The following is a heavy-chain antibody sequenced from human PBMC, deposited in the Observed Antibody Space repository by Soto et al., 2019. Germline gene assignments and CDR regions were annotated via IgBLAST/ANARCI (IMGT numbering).Heavy chain of an antibody. CDR3: AKGRYDFCSPYYFDS. J-gene: IGHJ4*02. Sequence: AGGSLRRSWIGTGLNFEDFAMHWVRQAPGKGLEWVSGITWNSRVLAYADSVKGRFTISRDNARNSLYLQMDSLRDEDTALYYCAKGRYDFCSPYYFDSWGQGTLVTVSS. CDR2: ITWNSRVL. CDR1: GLNFEDFA. V-gene: IGHV3-9*01. D-gene: IGHD3-3*01.